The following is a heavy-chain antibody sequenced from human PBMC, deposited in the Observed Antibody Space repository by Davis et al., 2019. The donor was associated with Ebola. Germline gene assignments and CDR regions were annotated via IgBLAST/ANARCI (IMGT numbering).Heavy chain of an antibody. Sequence: PGGSLRLSCKGSGYSFTSYWIGWVRQMPGKGLEWMGRIDPSDSYTNYSPSFQGHVTISADKSISTAYLQWSSLKASNTAMYYCARSVVVPVGDAFDIWGQGTMVTVSS. D-gene: IGHD2-2*01. CDR2: IDPSDSYT. V-gene: IGHV5-10-1*01. CDR3: ARSVVVPVGDAFDI. CDR1: GYSFTSYW. J-gene: IGHJ3*02.